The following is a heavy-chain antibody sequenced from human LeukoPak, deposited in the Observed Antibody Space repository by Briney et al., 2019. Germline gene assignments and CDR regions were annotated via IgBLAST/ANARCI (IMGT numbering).Heavy chain of an antibody. CDR3: ASPWGSSQDY. V-gene: IGHV4-39*01. CDR1: GGSISSSSYY. Sequence: PSETLSLTCTFSGGSISSSSYYWGWIRQPPGKGLEWIGRIYYSGSTYYNPSLKCRVTISVDTSKTQFSLKLSSVTAADTAVYYCASPWGSSQDYWGQGTLVTVSS. CDR2: IYYSGST. D-gene: IGHD3-16*01. J-gene: IGHJ4*02.